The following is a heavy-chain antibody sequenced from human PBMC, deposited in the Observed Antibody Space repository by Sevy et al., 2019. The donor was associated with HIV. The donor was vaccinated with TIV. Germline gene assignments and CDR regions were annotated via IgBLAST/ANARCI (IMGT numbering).Heavy chain of an antibody. CDR3: ARDHVVVVAATFRYYYYGMDV. CDR1: GFTFSSYA. CDR2: ISYDGSNK. D-gene: IGHD2-15*01. V-gene: IGHV3-30-3*01. Sequence: GGSLRLSCAASGFTFSSYAMHWVRQATGKGLEWVAVISYDGSNKYYADSVKGRFTISRDNSKNTLYLQMNSLRAEDTAVYYCARDHVVVVAATFRYYYYGMDVWGQGTTVTVSS. J-gene: IGHJ6*02.